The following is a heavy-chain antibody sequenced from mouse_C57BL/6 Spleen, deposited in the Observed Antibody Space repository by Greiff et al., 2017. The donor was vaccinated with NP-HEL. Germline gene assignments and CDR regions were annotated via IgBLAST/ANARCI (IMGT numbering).Heavy chain of an antibody. CDR3: ARGGDGSSYFDY. CDR2: IDPSDSET. D-gene: IGHD1-1*01. CDR1: GYTFTSYW. Sequence: VQLQQPGAELVRPGSSVKLSCKASGYTFTSYWMHWVKQRPIQGLEWIGNIDPSDSETHYNQKFKDKATLTVDKSSSTAYMQLSSLTSEDSAVYYCARGGDGSSYFDYWGQGTTLTVSS. J-gene: IGHJ2*01. V-gene: IGHV1-52*01.